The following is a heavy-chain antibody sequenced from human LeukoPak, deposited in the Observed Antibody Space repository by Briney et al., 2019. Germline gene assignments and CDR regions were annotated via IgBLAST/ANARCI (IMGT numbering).Heavy chain of an antibody. D-gene: IGHD3-10*01. J-gene: IGHJ4*02. CDR1: GGSISSSNW. V-gene: IGHV4-4*02. CDR2: IYHSGST. Sequence: PSETLSLTCAVSGGSISSSNWWSWVRQPPGKGLEWIGEIYHSGSTNYNPSLKSRVTISVDKSKNQFSLKLSSVTAADTAVYYCARYYSRTPPYYFDYWGQGTLVTVSS. CDR3: ARYYSRTPPYYFDY.